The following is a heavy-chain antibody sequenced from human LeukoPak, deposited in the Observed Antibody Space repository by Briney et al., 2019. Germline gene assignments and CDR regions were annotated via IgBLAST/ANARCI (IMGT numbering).Heavy chain of an antibody. CDR1: GYTFTGYY. D-gene: IGHD3-3*01. J-gene: IGHJ5*02. CDR3: ARGTITIFGVVFTENWFDP. V-gene: IGHV1-2*02. Sequence: ASVKVSCKASGYTFTGYYMHWVRQAPGQGLEWMGWINPNSGGTNCAQKFQGRVTMTRDTSISTAYMELSRLRSDDTAVYYCARGTITIFGVVFTENWFDPWGQGTLVTVSS. CDR2: INPNSGGT.